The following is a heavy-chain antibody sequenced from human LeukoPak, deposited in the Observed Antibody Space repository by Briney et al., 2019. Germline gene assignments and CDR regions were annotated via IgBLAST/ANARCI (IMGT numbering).Heavy chain of an antibody. V-gene: IGHV1-24*01. Sequence: GASVKVSCKVSGYTLTELSMHWVRQAPGKGLEWMGGFDPEDGETIYAQKFQGRVTMTEDTSTDTAYMELSSLRSEDTAVYYCATELGWSASVVWFDPWGQGTLVTVSS. CDR1: GYTLTELS. D-gene: IGHD3-3*01. CDR3: ATELGWSASVVWFDP. J-gene: IGHJ5*02. CDR2: FDPEDGET.